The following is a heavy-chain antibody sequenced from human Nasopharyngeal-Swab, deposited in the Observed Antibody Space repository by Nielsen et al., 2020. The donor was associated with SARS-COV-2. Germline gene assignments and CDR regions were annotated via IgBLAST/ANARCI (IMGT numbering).Heavy chain of an antibody. CDR2: VRSKGNNYAT. V-gene: IGHV3-73*01. CDR3: TRCGGGCYSGRDY. Sequence: GESLKISCVASGFNFHTYALHWVRQASGKGLEWVGRVRSKGNNYATAYSASVKGRFIIFRDDPTNTAYLQMNSLKTEDTAMYYCTRCGGGCYSGRDYWGQGTLVTVSS. D-gene: IGHD2-15*01. J-gene: IGHJ4*02. CDR1: GFNFHTYA.